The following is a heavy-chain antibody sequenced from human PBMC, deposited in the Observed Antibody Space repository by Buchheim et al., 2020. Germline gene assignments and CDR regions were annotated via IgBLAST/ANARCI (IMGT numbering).Heavy chain of an antibody. CDR2: IWYDGSNK. V-gene: IGHV3-33*01. CDR3: ARALYGDYLHGMDV. Sequence: VQLVESGGGLVQPGGSLRLSCAASGFTFSSYGMHWVRQAPGKGLEWVAVIWYDGSNKYYADSVKGRFTISRDNSKNTLYLQMNSLRAEDTAVYYCARALYGDYLHGMDVWGQGTT. CDR1: GFTFSSYG. J-gene: IGHJ6*02. D-gene: IGHD4-17*01.